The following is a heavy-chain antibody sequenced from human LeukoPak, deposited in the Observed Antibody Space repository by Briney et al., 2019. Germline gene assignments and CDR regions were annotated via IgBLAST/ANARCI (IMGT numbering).Heavy chain of an antibody. V-gene: IGHV3-7*01. D-gene: IGHD6-6*01. CDR1: GFTFSSYG. Sequence: PGRSLRLSCAASGFTFSSYGMDWVRQAPGKGLEWVANIKEDGSVKNYVDSVKGRFTISRDNAKNSLYLQMNSLRAEDTAVYYCMAESSSPWEGYWGQGTLVTVSS. CDR3: MAESSSPWEGY. J-gene: IGHJ4*02. CDR2: IKEDGSVK.